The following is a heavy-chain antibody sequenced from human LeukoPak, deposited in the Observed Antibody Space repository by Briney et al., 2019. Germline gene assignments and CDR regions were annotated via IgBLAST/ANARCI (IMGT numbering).Heavy chain of an antibody. V-gene: IGHV1-69*04. CDR3: ARASDSSGWYGRSDY. D-gene: IGHD6-19*01. CDR1: GYTFTSYY. Sequence: SVKVSCKASGYTFTSYYMHWMRQAPGQGLEWMGRIIPILGIANYAQKFQGRVTITADKSTSTAYMELSSLGSEDTAVYYCARASDSSGWYGRSDYWGQGTLVTVSS. CDR2: IIPILGIA. J-gene: IGHJ4*02.